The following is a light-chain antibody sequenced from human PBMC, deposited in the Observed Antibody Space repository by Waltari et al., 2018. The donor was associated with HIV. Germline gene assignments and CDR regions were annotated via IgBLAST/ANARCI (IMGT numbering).Light chain of an antibody. CDR1: QSLLHNNGYNY. J-gene: IGKJ4*01. CDR2: LAS. CDR3: MQALEIPLT. Sequence: DIVMTQPPFFLPVSPGEPASISCRSSQSLLHNNGYNYLNWYMQRPGQSPQLLIYLASHRASGVPDRFSGSGSCTDFTLHIKKVEADDVGLYFCMQALEIPLTFGGGTKVEIK. V-gene: IGKV2-28*01.